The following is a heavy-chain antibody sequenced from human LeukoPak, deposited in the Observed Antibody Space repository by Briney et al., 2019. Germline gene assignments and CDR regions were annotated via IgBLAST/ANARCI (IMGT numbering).Heavy chain of an antibody. J-gene: IGHJ4*02. CDR3: ARVGSYWGNYFDY. D-gene: IGHD1-26*01. Sequence: GGSLRLSCAASGFTFTIYAMTWVRQAPGKGLECVSVISGSGSNTDYADSVKGRFTISRDNSKNTPSLQMNSLRAEDTALYYCARVGSYWGNYFDYWGQGTLVTVSS. V-gene: IGHV3-23*01. CDR2: ISGSGSNT. CDR1: GFTFTIYA.